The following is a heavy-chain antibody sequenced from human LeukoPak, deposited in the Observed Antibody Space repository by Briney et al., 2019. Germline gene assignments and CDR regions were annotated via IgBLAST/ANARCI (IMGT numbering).Heavy chain of an antibody. CDR1: GYTFTSYA. J-gene: IGHJ6*03. D-gene: IGHD2-15*01. CDR3: ARVLPVAATPLDYYYYMDV. Sequence: ASVKVSCKASGYTFTSYAMNWVRQAPGQGLEWMGWINTNTGNPTYAQGFTGRFVFSLDTSVSTAYLQISSLKAEDTAVYYCARVLPVAATPLDYYYYMDVWGKGTTVIVSS. CDR2: INTNTGNP. V-gene: IGHV7-4-1*02.